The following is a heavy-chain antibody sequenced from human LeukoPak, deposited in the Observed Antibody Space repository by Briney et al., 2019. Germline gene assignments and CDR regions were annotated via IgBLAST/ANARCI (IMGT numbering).Heavy chain of an antibody. CDR2: INPSGGST. Sequence: GASVKVSCKASGYTFTSYYMHWVRQAPGQGLEWMGIINPSGGSTSYAQKFQGRVTMTRDTSTSTVYVELSSLRSEDTAVYYCARVYYYDSSGYSPPAYYFDYWGQGTLVTVSS. D-gene: IGHD3-22*01. CDR3: ARVYYYDSSGYSPPAYYFDY. V-gene: IGHV1-46*01. J-gene: IGHJ4*02. CDR1: GYTFTSYY.